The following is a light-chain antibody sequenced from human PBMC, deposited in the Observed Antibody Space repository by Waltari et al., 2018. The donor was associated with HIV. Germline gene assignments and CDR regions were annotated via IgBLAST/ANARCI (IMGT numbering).Light chain of an antibody. V-gene: IGLV2-8*01. CDR1: SSAVGGSNY. CDR3: SSSRV. Sequence: QSALTQPPSASGSPGQSVTISCTGTSSAVGGSNYVSWYQQPPGKAPKLMIYEVSKRPSGFPDRFSGSKSGNTASLTVSGLQAEDEADYYCSSSRVFGGGTKLTVL. J-gene: IGLJ3*02. CDR2: EVS.